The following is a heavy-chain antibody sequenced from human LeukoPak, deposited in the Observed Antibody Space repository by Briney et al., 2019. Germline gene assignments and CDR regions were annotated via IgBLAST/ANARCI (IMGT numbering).Heavy chain of an antibody. D-gene: IGHD5-18*01. Sequence: GASLKISCKGSGYSFTSYWIGWVRQMPGKGLEWMGIIYPSDSNTRYSPSFQGQVTISADKSISTAYLQWTSLKASDTAMYYCARWLIDTASDYWGQGTLVTVSS. CDR1: GYSFTSYW. CDR3: ARWLIDTASDY. CDR2: IYPSDSNT. J-gene: IGHJ4*02. V-gene: IGHV5-51*01.